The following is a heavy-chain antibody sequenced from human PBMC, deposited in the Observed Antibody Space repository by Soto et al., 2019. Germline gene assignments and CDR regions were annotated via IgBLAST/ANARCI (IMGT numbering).Heavy chain of an antibody. CDR3: VRSKGGYSYGTPFDY. Sequence: EVQLEESGGALVQPGRSLRLSCAASGFTFDDYAMHWVRQVLGKGLEWVSSISWNSGNIGYVDSVKGRFTTSRDYAKNSLYLQMNSLRPEDTALYYCVRSKGGYSYGTPFDYWGQGTLFTVS. J-gene: IGHJ4*02. D-gene: IGHD5-18*01. CDR2: ISWNSGNI. V-gene: IGHV3-9*01. CDR1: GFTFDDYA.